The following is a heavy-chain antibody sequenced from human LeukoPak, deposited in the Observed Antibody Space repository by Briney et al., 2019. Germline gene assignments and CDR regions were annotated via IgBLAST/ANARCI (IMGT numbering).Heavy chain of an antibody. CDR3: ARAGDGKYYFDY. J-gene: IGHJ4*02. CDR1: GYSFTTYW. D-gene: IGHD5-24*01. V-gene: IGHV5-51*01. Sequence: GESLKISCKGSGYSFTTYWIGWVRQMPGIGLEGMGFIYGGGTDTRYSPSFQGQVTISIDKSINTAYLQWSSLKASDTSIYYCARAGDGKYYFDYWGQGTLVTVSS. CDR2: IYGGGTDT.